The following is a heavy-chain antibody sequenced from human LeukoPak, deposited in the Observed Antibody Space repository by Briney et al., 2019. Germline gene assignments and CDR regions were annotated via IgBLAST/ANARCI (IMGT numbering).Heavy chain of an antibody. CDR2: ITGSTGST. Sequence: KAGGSLRLSCAASGFTFSSYWMTWVRQPPGKGLEGVSSITGSTGSTYYADSVKGRFTISRDNSKNTLYLQMNSLRAEDTAVYYCAKRYSGSSGLYNFDYWGQGTLVTVSS. CDR1: GFTFSSYW. D-gene: IGHD1-26*01. J-gene: IGHJ4*02. V-gene: IGHV3-23*01. CDR3: AKRYSGSSGLYNFDY.